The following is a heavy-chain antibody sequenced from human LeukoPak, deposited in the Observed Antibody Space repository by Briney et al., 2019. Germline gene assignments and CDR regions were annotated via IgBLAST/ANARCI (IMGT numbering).Heavy chain of an antibody. CDR1: GGSISSSSXY. CDR2: IYYSGST. V-gene: IGHV4-39*01. J-gene: IGHJ6*03. D-gene: IGHD3-3*01. CDR3: ARQRTVLTIFGVVIDDYYYYMDV. Sequence: PSEXXSXXCTVSGGSISSSSXYWGWIRQPPXXGXGGIGSIYYSGSTYYNPSLKSRVTISVDTSKKQVSLKLSSVTAADTAVEYSARQRTVLTIFGVVIDDYYYYMDVWGKGTTVTVSS.